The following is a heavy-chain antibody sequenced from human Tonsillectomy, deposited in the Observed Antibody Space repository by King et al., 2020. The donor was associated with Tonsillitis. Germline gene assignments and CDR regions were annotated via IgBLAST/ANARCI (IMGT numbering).Heavy chain of an antibody. Sequence: QLVQSGSELKKPGASVKVSCKASGYIFINYAMNWVRQAPGQGLEWMGWINTNTGNPTYAQGFTGRFVFSLDTSVSTAYLQISSLKAEDTAVYYCARVTVKWLRSIQFFDYWGQGTLGTVS. D-gene: IGHD5-12*01. CDR1: GYIFINYA. CDR2: INTNTGNP. CDR3: ARVTVKWLRSIQFFDY. J-gene: IGHJ4*02. V-gene: IGHV7-4-1*02.